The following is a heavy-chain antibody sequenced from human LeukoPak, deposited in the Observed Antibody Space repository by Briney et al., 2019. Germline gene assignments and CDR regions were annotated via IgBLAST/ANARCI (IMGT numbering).Heavy chain of an antibody. CDR2: INPNSGGT. V-gene: IGHV1-2*02. CDR3: ARLDYGDYGY. J-gene: IGHJ4*02. CDR1: GYTFTGYY. Sequence: ASVKVSCKASGYTFTGYYMHWVRQAPGQGLEWMEWINPNSGGTNYAQKFQGRVTMTRDTSISTAYMELSRLRSDDTAVYYCARLDYGDYGYWGQGTLVTVSS. D-gene: IGHD4-17*01.